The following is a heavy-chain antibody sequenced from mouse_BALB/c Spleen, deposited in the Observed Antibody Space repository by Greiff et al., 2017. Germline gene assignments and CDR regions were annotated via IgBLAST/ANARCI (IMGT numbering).Heavy chain of an antibody. CDR2: ISSGGSYT. J-gene: IGHJ3*01. Sequence: VQLKESGPGLVAPSQSLSITCTVSGFSLTSYGVHWVRQPPGKGLEWVATISSGGSYTYYPDSVKGRFTISRDNAKNTLYLQMSSLKSEDTAMYYCARQELGLWFAYWGQGTLVTVSA. V-gene: IGHV5-6*01. D-gene: IGHD4-1*01. CDR3: ARQELGLWFAY. CDR1: GFSLTSYG.